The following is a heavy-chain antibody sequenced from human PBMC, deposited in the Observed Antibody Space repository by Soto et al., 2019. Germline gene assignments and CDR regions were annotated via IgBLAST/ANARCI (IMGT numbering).Heavy chain of an antibody. V-gene: IGHV1-18*01. CDR3: ARDDIVLKHTIYYYYYGMDV. CDR2: ISAYNGNT. CDR1: GYTFTSYG. J-gene: IGHJ6*02. D-gene: IGHD2-8*01. Sequence: QVQLVQSGAEVKKPGASVKVSCKASGYTFTSYGISWVRQAPGQGLEWMGWISAYNGNTNYAQKLQGRVTMTTDTSTSTAYMELRSLRSDDTAVYYCARDDIVLKHTIYYYYYGMDVWGQGTTVTVSS.